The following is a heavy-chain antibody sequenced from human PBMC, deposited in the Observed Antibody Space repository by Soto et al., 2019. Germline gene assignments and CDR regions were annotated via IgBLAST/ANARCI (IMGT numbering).Heavy chain of an antibody. Sequence: GASVKVSCKASGYTFTNYLIHWVRQAPGQRLEWMGWINAGNGNTKYSQKFQGRVTITRDTSASTAYMELSSLRSEDTAVYYCARSSGYYSLEYSGQGTLVPVSS. CDR2: INAGNGNT. D-gene: IGHD3-22*01. J-gene: IGHJ4*02. CDR3: ARSSGYYSLEY. CDR1: GYTFTNYL. V-gene: IGHV1-3*01.